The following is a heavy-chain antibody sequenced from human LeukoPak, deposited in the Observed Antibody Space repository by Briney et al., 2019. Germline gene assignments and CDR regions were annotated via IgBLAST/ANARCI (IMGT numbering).Heavy chain of an antibody. J-gene: IGHJ6*03. CDR3: ARSLLHPYYMDV. Sequence: PGGSLRLSCAASEFSVGSNYMTWVRQAPGKGLEWVSLIYSGGSTYYADSLKGRFTISRDNAKNSLYLQMNSLRAEDTAVYYCARSLLHPYYMDVWGKGTTVTVSS. CDR1: EFSVGSNY. D-gene: IGHD3-3*01. CDR2: IYSGGST. V-gene: IGHV3-66*01.